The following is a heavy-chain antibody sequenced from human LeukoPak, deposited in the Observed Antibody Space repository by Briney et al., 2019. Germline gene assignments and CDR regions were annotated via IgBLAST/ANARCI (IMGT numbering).Heavy chain of an antibody. D-gene: IGHD5-18*01. CDR3: ARDVGPGYSYGSDKRLDY. CDR1: GFTFSSYA. CDR2: ISYDGSNK. V-gene: IGHV3-30-3*01. Sequence: PGGSLRLSCAASGFTFSSYAMHWVRQAPGKGLEWVAVISYDGSNKYYADSVKGRFTISRDNSKNTLYLQMNSLRAEDTAVYYCARDVGPGYSYGSDKRLDYWGQGTLVTVSS. J-gene: IGHJ4*02.